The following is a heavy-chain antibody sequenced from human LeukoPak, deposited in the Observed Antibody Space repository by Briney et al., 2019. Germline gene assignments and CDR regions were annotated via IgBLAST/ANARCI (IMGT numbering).Heavy chain of an antibody. D-gene: IGHD3-22*01. CDR1: GFTFSDYY. CDR2: MSSSSSYT. V-gene: IGHV3-11*03. CDR3: ALRSGAYYDSSGYPTYFDY. Sequence: PGGSLRLSCAASGFTFSDYYMSWIRQAPGKGLEWVSYMSSSSSYTNYADSVKGRFTISRDNAKNSLYLQMNSLRAEDTAVYYCALRSGAYYDSSGYPTYFDYWGQGTLVTVSS. J-gene: IGHJ4*02.